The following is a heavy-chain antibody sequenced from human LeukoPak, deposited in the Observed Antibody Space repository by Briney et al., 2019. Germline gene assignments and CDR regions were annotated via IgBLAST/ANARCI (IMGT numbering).Heavy chain of an antibody. CDR1: GFTFSSYA. Sequence: GGSLRLSCAASGFTFSSYAMHWVHQAPGKGLEWVAVISYDGSNKYYADSVKGRFTISRDNSKNTLYLQMNSLRAEDTAVYYCARQRITMVRGVPYYYGMDVWGRGTTVTVSS. CDR2: ISYDGSNK. V-gene: IGHV3-30-3*01. J-gene: IGHJ6*02. D-gene: IGHD3-10*01. CDR3: ARQRITMVRGVPYYYGMDV.